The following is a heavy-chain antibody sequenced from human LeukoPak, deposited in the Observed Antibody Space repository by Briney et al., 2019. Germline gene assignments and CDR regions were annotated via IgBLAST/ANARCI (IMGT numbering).Heavy chain of an antibody. CDR1: GYTFTSFG. J-gene: IGHJ4*02. Sequence: GASVKVSCKASGYTFTSFGISWVRQAPGQGLEWMGWISTYNGCAKYAQNVQGRVTMTTDTSTSTAYMELRSLRSDDTAVYYCARNDSGGYDYWGQGTLVTVSS. CDR3: ARNDSGGYDY. V-gene: IGHV1-18*01. D-gene: IGHD2-21*01. CDR2: ISTYNGCA.